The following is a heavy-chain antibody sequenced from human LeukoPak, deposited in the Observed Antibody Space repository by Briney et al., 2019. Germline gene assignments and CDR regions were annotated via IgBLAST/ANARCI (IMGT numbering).Heavy chain of an antibody. V-gene: IGHV3-43*02. CDR3: AKESGKFDY. Sequence: GGSLRLSCVASGLNFDDSAMHWGRQAPGKGLEWVSLISADGGSTFSADSVKGRFSISRDNSKNSLYLQMNSLRSEDTAMYYCAKESGKFDYWGQGTLVAVSS. CDR1: GLNFDDSA. J-gene: IGHJ4*02. CDR2: ISADGGST.